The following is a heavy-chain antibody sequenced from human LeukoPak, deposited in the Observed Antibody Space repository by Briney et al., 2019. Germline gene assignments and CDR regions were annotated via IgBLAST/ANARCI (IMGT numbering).Heavy chain of an antibody. J-gene: IGHJ4*02. D-gene: IGHD3-22*01. Sequence: GRSLRLSCAASRFTFSSYAMHWVRQAPGKGLEWVAVISYDGSNKYYADSVKGRFTISRDNSKNTLYLQMNSLRAEDTAVYYCARDDWEYSSGYSPMDYWGQGTLVTVSS. V-gene: IGHV3-30-3*01. CDR2: ISYDGSNK. CDR3: ARDDWEYSSGYSPMDY. CDR1: RFTFSSYA.